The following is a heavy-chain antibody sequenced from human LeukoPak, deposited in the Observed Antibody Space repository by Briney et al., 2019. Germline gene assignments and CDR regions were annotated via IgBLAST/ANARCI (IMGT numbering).Heavy chain of an antibody. Sequence: PSETLSLTCAVYGVSFSDYYWSWLRQPPGKGLEWIGEINHSGSTNYNPSLKSRVTISVDTSKNQFSLKLSSVTAADTAVYYCVIVGRPRRRGESWGEGNLVTVSS. J-gene: IGHJ5*02. CDR1: GVSFSDYY. CDR2: INHSGST. D-gene: IGHD3-16*01. V-gene: IGHV4-34*01. CDR3: VIVGRPRRRGES.